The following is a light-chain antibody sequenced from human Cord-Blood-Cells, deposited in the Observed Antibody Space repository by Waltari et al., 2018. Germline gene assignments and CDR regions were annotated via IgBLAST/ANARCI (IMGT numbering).Light chain of an antibody. V-gene: IGLV2-14*01. CDR2: EVS. Sequence: QSALTQPPSASGSPGQSVTISCTGTSSDVGGYNYVPWYQQHPGKAPKLMIYEVSKRPSGVSNRFSGSKSGNTASLTISGLQAEDEADYYCSSYTSSSTWVFGGGTKLTVL. CDR3: SSYTSSSTWV. CDR1: SSDVGGYNY. J-gene: IGLJ3*02.